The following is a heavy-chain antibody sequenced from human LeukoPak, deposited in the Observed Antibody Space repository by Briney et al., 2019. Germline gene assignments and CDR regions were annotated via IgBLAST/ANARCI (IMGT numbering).Heavy chain of an antibody. CDR3: ARLNSSPGAYYFDY. CDR2: IIPIFGTA. CDR1: GYTFTSYG. V-gene: IGHV1-69*05. J-gene: IGHJ4*02. Sequence: SVKVSCKASGYTFTSYGISWVRQAPGQGLEWMGRIIPIFGTANYAQKFQGRVTITTDESTSTAYMELSSLRSEDTAVYYCARLNSSPGAYYFDYWGQGTLVTVSS. D-gene: IGHD6-13*01.